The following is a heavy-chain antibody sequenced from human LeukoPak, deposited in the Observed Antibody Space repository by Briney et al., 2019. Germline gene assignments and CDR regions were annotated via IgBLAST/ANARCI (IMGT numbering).Heavy chain of an antibody. CDR2: INHSGST. V-gene: IGHV4-34*01. Sequence: PSETLSLTCAVYGGSFSGYYWSWIRQPPGKGLEWIGEINHSGSTNYNPSLKSRVTISVDTSKNQFSLKLSSVTAADTAVYYCARGVRQSGYGDYWGQGTLVTVSS. J-gene: IGHJ4*02. CDR3: ARGVRQSGYGDY. D-gene: IGHD5-12*01. CDR1: GGSFSGYY.